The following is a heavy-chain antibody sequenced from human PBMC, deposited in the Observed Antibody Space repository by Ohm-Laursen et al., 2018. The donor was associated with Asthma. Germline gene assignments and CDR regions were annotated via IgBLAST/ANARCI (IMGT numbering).Heavy chain of an antibody. CDR1: GYTFTSYD. D-gene: IGHD3-22*01. V-gene: IGHV1-8*01. J-gene: IGHJ5*02. CDR3: ATGSSGYVNWFDP. CDR2: VNPNSGNT. Sequence: SVKVSCKASGYTFTSYDINWVRQAPGQGLEWMGWVNPNSGNTDYAQRFQGRVTMTRNTTINTAYMELTSLRFEDTAVYYCATGSSGYVNWFDPWGQGTLVTVSS.